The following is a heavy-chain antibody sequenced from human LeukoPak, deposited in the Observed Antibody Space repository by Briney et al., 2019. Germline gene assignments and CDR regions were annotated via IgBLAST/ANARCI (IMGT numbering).Heavy chain of an antibody. D-gene: IGHD5/OR15-5a*01. CDR3: AGDKAGSTYNWFDP. CDR2: IIPIFGTA. Sequence: SVKVSCKASGGTFSSYAISWVRQAPGQGLEWMGGIIPIFGTANYAQKFQGRVTITADESTSTAYMELSSLRSEDTAVYYCAGDKAGSTYNWFDPWGQGTLVTVSS. V-gene: IGHV1-69*13. CDR1: GGTFSSYA. J-gene: IGHJ5*02.